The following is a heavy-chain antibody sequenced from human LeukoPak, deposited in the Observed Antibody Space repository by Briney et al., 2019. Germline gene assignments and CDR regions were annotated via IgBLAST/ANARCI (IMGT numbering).Heavy chain of an antibody. CDR3: AKDGGGSIAAAGADY. CDR2: ISGSGGST. CDR1: GFTFSSYA. D-gene: IGHD6-13*01. J-gene: IGHJ4*02. Sequence: PGGSLRLSCAASGFTFSSYAMSWVRQAPGKGLEWVSAISGSGGSTYYADSVKGRFTISRDNSKNTLYLQMNSLRAEDTAVYYCAKDGGGSIAAAGADYWGQGTLVTVSS. V-gene: IGHV3-23*01.